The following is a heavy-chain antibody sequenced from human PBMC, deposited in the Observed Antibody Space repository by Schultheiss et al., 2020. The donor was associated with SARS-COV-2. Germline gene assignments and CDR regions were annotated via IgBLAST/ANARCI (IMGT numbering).Heavy chain of an antibody. CDR2: IYYSGST. V-gene: IGHV4-31*03. CDR1: GGSISSGGYY. Sequence: SETLSLTCTVSGGSISSGGYYWSWIRQHPGKGLEWIGYIYYSGSTYYNPSLKSRVTISVDKSKNQFSLKLSSVTAADTAVYYCARDRPGYSSSWYGPNLDYWGQGTLVTVSS. D-gene: IGHD6-13*01. J-gene: IGHJ4*02. CDR3: ARDRPGYSSSWYGPNLDY.